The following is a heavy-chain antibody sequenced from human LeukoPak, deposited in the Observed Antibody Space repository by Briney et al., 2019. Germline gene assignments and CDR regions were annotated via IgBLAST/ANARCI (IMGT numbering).Heavy chain of an antibody. V-gene: IGHV3-21*01. Sequence: GGSLRLSCAASGFTFSSYSMNWVRQAPGKGLEWVSSISSSSSYIYYADSVKGRFTISRDNTKNSLYLQMNSLRAEDTAVYYCARDHPSSPQGGAFDIWGQGTMVTVSS. D-gene: IGHD6-6*01. J-gene: IGHJ3*02. CDR2: ISSSSSYI. CDR1: GFTFSSYS. CDR3: ARDHPSSPQGGAFDI.